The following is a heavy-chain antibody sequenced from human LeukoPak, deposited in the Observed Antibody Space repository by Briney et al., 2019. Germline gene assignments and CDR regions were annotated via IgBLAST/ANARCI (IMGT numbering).Heavy chain of an antibody. D-gene: IGHD2-2*01. V-gene: IGHV1-2*02. CDR1: GYTFTGYY. CDR3: ARGHPVTYCSSTSCYYYYGMDV. CDR2: INPNSGGT. Sequence: ASVKVSCKASGYTFTGYYMHWVRQAPGQGLEWMGWINPNSGGTNYAQKFQGRVTMTRDTSISTAYMELSRLRSDDTAVYYCARGHPVTYCSSTSCYYYYGMDVWGQGTTVTVSS. J-gene: IGHJ6*02.